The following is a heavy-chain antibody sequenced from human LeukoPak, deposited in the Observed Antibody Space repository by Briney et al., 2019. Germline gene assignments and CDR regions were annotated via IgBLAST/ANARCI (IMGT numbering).Heavy chain of an antibody. CDR1: VFTFSSYG. J-gene: IGHJ4*02. CDR3: AKSGYGSGSYSPFDY. CDR2: IWYDGSNK. V-gene: IGHV3-33*06. D-gene: IGHD3-10*01. Sequence: GGSLRLSCAASVFTFSSYGMHWVRQAPGKGLEWVAVIWYDGSNKYYADSVKGRFTISRDNSKNTLYLQMNSLRAEDTAVYYCAKSGYGSGSYSPFDYWGQGTLVTVSS.